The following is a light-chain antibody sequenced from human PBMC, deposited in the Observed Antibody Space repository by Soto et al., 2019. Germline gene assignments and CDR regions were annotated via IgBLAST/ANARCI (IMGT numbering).Light chain of an antibody. V-gene: IGLV1-44*01. CDR3: AAWDDSLNVV. J-gene: IGLJ2*01. CDR2: SND. CDR1: SSNIGINT. Sequence: QSVLTKPPSASGTPGQRVTISCSGSSSNIGINTVNWYQQLPGTAPKLLIYSNDQRPSGVPDRFSGSKSGTSASLAISGLQSEDEADYYCAAWDDSLNVVFGGGTKVTVL.